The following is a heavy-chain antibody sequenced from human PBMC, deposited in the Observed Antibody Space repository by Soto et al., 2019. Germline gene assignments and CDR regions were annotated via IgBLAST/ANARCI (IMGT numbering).Heavy chain of an antibody. CDR2: ISAYNGNT. CDR1: GYTFTSYG. J-gene: IGHJ4*02. Sequence: QVQLVQSGAEVKKPGASVKVSCKASGYTFTSYGISWVRQAPGQGLEWMGWISAYNGNTNYAQKLQGRVTMTTDTSSSLVDIELRSISSDDTALHTCAREDPPRLNWGKGLLVTVSP. V-gene: IGHV1-18*01. CDR3: AREDPPRLN.